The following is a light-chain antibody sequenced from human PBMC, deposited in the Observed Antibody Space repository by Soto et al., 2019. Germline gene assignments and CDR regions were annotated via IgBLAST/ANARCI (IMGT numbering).Light chain of an antibody. V-gene: IGKV3-11*01. CDR3: QQRYIWPTT. Sequence: EIVLTQSPATLYLSPGERATLSCRASQRVSSYLAWYQQKPGQAPRLLIYDASNRSTFIPASFSGSGSGTDFTLTIRTFEHEDFTLYYCQQRYIWPTTFGKGTRLESK. CDR2: DAS. J-gene: IGKJ5*01. CDR1: QRVSSY.